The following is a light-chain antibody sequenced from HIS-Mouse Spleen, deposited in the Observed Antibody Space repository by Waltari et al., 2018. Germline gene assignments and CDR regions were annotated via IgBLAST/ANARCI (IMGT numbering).Light chain of an antibody. V-gene: IGLV2-8*01. CDR2: EVS. CDR1: TIDVGRYKL. Sequence: SALTQPPSPSGSPGHPGPIPCTGTTIDVGRYKLASWYQRHPAKAPNLMIYEVSKRPSGVPDRFSGSKSGNTASLTVSGLQAEDEADYYCSSYAGSNNLVFGGGTKLTVL. CDR3: SSYAGSNNLV. J-gene: IGLJ3*02.